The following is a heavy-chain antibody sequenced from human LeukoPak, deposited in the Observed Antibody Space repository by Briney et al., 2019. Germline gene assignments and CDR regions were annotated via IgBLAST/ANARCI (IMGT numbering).Heavy chain of an antibody. D-gene: IGHD3-16*02. J-gene: IGHJ5*02. CDR2: ISGSGGDT. V-gene: IGHV3-23*01. CDR3: AGYSYTRGFDP. Sequence: GGSLRLSCAASGFTFSNYAMSWVRQAPGKGLEWVSGISGSGGDTYHADSVKGRFTISRDNSKNTLSLQMNSLRADDTAVFYCAGYSYTRGFDPWGQGTLVTVSS. CDR1: GFTFSNYA.